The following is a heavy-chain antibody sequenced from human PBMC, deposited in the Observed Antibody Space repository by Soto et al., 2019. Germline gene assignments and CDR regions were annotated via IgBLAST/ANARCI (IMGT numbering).Heavy chain of an antibody. D-gene: IGHD1-7*01. V-gene: IGHV3-23*01. CDR2: ISRDSGNI. CDR1: GFTFSSYS. CDR3: ARKDGGNYPFDY. J-gene: IGHJ4*02. Sequence: GGSLRLSCVASGFTFSSYSMSWVRQAPGKGLEWVSVISRDSGNIYYADSVKGRFTISRDNSRNTLYLLMNSLRAEDTAVYFCARKDGGNYPFDYWGQGNLVTVSS.